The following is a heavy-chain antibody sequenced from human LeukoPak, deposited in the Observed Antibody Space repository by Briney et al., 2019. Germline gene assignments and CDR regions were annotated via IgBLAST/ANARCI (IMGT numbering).Heavy chain of an antibody. D-gene: IGHD6-19*01. J-gene: IGHJ4*02. V-gene: IGHV4-31*03. CDR1: GGSISSGGYY. Sequence: SQTLSLTCTVSGGSISSGGYYWSWIRQHPGKGLERIGYIYYSGSTYYNPSLKSRVTISVDTSKNQFSLKLSSVTAADTAVYYCAREGLQDSSGWSLIDYWGQGTLVTVSS. CDR3: AREGLQDSSGWSLIDY. CDR2: IYYSGST.